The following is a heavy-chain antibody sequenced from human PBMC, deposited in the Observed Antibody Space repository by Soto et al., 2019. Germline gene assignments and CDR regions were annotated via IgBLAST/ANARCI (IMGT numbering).Heavy chain of an antibody. Sequence: QLQLQESDPGLVRPSETLSLTCTVSGGSITSTIHYWGWIRQPPGKGLEWIGTIYYTGTTSYNPYLKSRVSLSVDTSKNQFSLRLSSVTPADTAVYYCAGHSLRGWTAGTDDFETWGQGTLVTVSS. V-gene: IGHV4-39*01. J-gene: IGHJ4*02. D-gene: IGHD6-13*01. CDR1: GGSITSTIHY. CDR3: AGHSLRGWTAGTDDFET. CDR2: IYYTGTT.